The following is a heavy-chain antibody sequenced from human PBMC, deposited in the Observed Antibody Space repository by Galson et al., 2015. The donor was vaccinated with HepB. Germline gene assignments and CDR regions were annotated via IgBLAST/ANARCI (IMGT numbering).Heavy chain of an antibody. J-gene: IGHJ4*02. Sequence: SVKVSCKASGYTFSNYCIHRVRQAPGQGLEWMGSINPTGGSTSYAQEFQGRVIMTMDTSTNTVYMQLSSLRSEDTAVYFCARDPNSEIYKRDDFFDLWGQGTLVIVSA. V-gene: IGHV1-46*01. CDR1: GYTFSNYC. D-gene: IGHD3-3*01. CDR3: ARDPNSEIYKRDDFFDL. CDR2: INPTGGST.